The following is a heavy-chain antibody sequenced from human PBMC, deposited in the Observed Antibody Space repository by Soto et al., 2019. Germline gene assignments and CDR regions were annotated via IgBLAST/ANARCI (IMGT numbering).Heavy chain of an antibody. CDR1: GFSLSTGGVG. J-gene: IGHJ4*02. CDR3: AHSITISGVVTPFDY. D-gene: IGHD3-3*01. V-gene: IGHV2-5*02. Sequence: QITLKESGPTVVKPTQTLTLTCTFSGFSLSTGGVGVGWVRQPPGKALEWLAVIYWDDDKRYSPSLKSRLTITKDTSKNQVVLTMTNMDPVDTATYYSAHSITISGVVTPFDYWGQGTLVTVSS. CDR2: IYWDDDK.